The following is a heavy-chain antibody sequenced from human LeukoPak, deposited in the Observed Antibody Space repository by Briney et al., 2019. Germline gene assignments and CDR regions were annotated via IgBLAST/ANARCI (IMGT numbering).Heavy chain of an antibody. Sequence: SETLSLTCTVSGASMSSSYWSWLRQPPRKRLEWIGYIYYNGNTNSNPSLKSRVTISVDRSKNQFSLKLSSVTAADTAVYYCVRGNYDDRGYSNAFDLWGPGAMVTVSS. CDR2: IYYNGNT. CDR1: GASMSSSY. J-gene: IGHJ3*01. D-gene: IGHD3-22*01. CDR3: VRGNYDDRGYSNAFDL. V-gene: IGHV4-59*01.